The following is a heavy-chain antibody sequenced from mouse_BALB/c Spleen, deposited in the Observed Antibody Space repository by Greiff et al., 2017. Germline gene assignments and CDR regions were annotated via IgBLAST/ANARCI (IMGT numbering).Heavy chain of an antibody. J-gene: IGHJ2*01. CDR3: ARATAPYYFDY. CDR2: INSNGGST. V-gene: IGHV5-6-3*01. D-gene: IGHD1-2*01. CDR1: GFTFSSYG. Sequence: EVKLMESGGGLVQPGGSLKLSCAASGFTFSSYGMSWVRQTPDKRLELVATINSNGGSTYYPDSVKGRFTISRDNAKNTLYLQMSSLKSEDTAMYYCARATAPYYFDYWGQGTTLTVSS.